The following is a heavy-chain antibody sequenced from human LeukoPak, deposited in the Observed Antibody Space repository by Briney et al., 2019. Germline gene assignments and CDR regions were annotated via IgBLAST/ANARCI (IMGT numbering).Heavy chain of an antibody. Sequence: GGSWRFSGAASRLTLSSSGIPWVRQAPGKGLKWVAAISDDGGNKYYSDSMKGRFTISRDNSQNLVYLQMNSLRTEDTAVYYCARDGARVNYYYYMDVWGKGTTVTVSS. D-gene: IGHD1-26*01. CDR2: ISDDGGNK. CDR1: RLTLSSSG. J-gene: IGHJ6*03. CDR3: ARDGARVNYYYYMDV. V-gene: IGHV3-30*03.